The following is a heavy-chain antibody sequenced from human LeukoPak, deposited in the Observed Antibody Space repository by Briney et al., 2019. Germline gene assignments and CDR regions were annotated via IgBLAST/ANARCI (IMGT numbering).Heavy chain of an antibody. CDR3: ATRYCRSSSCNPLFQH. D-gene: IGHD2-2*01. J-gene: IGHJ1*01. V-gene: IGHV4-39*01. CDR1: GGSIRSSSYY. Sequence: SETLSLTCSVFGGSIRSSSYYWSWVRQPPGKGLEWIGTIYYSGSTYYNPSHPSLKSRVTISVDTSKNQFSLKLTSVTAADTAVYYCATRYCRSSSCNPLFQHWGQGTLVSVSS. CDR2: IYYSGST.